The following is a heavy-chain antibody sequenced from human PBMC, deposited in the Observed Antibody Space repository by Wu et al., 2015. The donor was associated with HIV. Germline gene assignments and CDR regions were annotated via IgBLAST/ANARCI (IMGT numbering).Heavy chain of an antibody. CDR2: INPDNGAT. V-gene: IGHV1-2*02. Sequence: QVQMVQSGAEVKKPGASVKVSCKTSEYVFTAYYIHWVRQAPGQGLEWMGWINPDNGATNYAQKFQGRVTMTSDTSTKTAFLEVRSLRSDDTAVYYCARRLPLGRRPGVRYLNYY. CDR1: EYVFTAYY. D-gene: IGHD5/OR15-5a*01. CDR3: ARRLPLGRRPGVRYLNYY. J-gene: IGHJ6*01.